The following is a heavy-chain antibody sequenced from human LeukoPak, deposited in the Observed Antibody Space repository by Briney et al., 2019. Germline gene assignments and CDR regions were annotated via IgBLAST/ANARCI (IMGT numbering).Heavy chain of an antibody. CDR3: ARARSLRIYGMDV. CDR1: GDTVSSNSAA. CDR2: TYFRSKWYN. Sequence: SQTLSLTCAISGDTVSSNSAAWNWIRQSPSRGLEWLGRTYFRSKWYNDYAESVKGRISINPDTSKNQFSLQLNSVNPEDTAVYYCARARSLRIYGMDVWGQGTAVTVSS. V-gene: IGHV6-1*01. J-gene: IGHJ6*02.